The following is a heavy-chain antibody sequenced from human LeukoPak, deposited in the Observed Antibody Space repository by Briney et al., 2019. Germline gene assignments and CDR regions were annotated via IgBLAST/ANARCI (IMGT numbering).Heavy chain of an antibody. CDR3: ARDTEDYYVSSAYSDGFDM. CDR2: INSDGSST. Sequence: GGSLRLSCAASGFTFSSYWMHWVRQAPGKALVGGSRINSDGSSTSYADSVRGRFSISRDNAKNTLYLQMTSLRAEDTAVYYCARDTEDYYVSSAYSDGFDMWGQGTMVTVSS. D-gene: IGHD3-22*01. J-gene: IGHJ3*02. V-gene: IGHV3-74*01. CDR1: GFTFSSYW.